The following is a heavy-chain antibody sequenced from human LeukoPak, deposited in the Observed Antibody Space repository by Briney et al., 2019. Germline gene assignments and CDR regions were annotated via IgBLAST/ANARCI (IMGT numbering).Heavy chain of an antibody. CDR2: IYYSGSA. J-gene: IGHJ6*04. CDR3: ARETYGDYEVGMDV. Sequence: PSETLSLTCTVSGGSISRYYWSWLRQPPGKGLEWIGYIYYSGSANYNPSLKSRVTISVDTSKNQFSLKLSSVTAADTAVYYCARETYGDYEVGMDVWGKGTTVTVSS. D-gene: IGHD4-17*01. CDR1: GGSISRYY. V-gene: IGHV4-59*01.